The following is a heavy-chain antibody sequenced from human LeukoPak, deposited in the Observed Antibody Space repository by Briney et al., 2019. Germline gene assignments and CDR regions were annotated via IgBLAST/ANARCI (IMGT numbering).Heavy chain of an antibody. D-gene: IGHD2-21*02. CDR2: IHSTGSS. J-gene: IGHJ4*02. Sequence: PSETLSLTCAVYGGSFSGYYWGCFRQAAGKGLEWIGRIHSTGSSNYNPSLKSRLTMSIDTSRNQFSLKLSSVTAADTAIYYCAREHPTAIATDYWGQGTLVTVSS. CDR3: AREHPTAIATDY. CDR1: GGSFSGYY. V-gene: IGHV4-4*07.